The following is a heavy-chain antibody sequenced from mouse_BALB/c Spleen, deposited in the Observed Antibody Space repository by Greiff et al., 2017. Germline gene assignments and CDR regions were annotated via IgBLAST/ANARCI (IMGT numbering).Heavy chain of an antibody. CDR1: GFTFSSYT. J-gene: IGHJ1*01. CDR2: ISSGGSYP. D-gene: IGHD2-4*01. CDR3: ARHDYDRNYWYFDV. Sequence: EVKLVESGGGLVKPGGSLKLSCAASGFTFSSYTMSWVRQTPEKRLEWVATISSGGSYPYYTDSAKGRFTMSRNNAKNTLYLQRSSLKSEDTAMYYCARHDYDRNYWYFDVWGAGTTVTVSS. V-gene: IGHV5-6-4*01.